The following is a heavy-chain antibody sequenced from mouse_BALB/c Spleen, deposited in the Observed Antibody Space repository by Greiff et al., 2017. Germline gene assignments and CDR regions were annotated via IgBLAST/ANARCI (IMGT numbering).Heavy chain of an antibody. CDR3: AREDWAYYAMDY. CDR2: IAPGSGST. Sequence: DLVKPGASVKLSCKASGYTFTSYWNNWIKQRPGQGLEWIGRIAPGSGSTYYNEMFKGKATLTVDTSSSTAYIQLSSLSSEDSAVYFCAREDWAYYAMDYWGQGTSVTVSS. V-gene: IGHV1S41*01. D-gene: IGHD4-1*01. J-gene: IGHJ4*01. CDR1: GYTFTSYW.